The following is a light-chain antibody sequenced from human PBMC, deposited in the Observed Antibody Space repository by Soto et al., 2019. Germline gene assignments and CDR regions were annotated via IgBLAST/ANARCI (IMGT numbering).Light chain of an antibody. CDR1: QDIAIY. V-gene: IGKV1-9*01. CDR3: QQYNSWPIT. Sequence: IQLTQSPSSLAASVGDRVTLTWRASQDIAIYLAWYQQKPGEAPKLLIYAASTLYGGVPSRFSGSGSGTDFALTITSLQAEDFAVYYCQQYNSWPITFGQGTRLEIK. J-gene: IGKJ5*01. CDR2: AAS.